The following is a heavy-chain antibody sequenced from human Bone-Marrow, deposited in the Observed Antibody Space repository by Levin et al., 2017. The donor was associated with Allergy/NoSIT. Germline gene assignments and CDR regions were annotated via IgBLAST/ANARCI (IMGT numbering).Heavy chain of an antibody. CDR1: GFIFDDYA. V-gene: IGHV3-9*01. CDR2: ISWNSGTI. J-gene: IGHJ6*02. D-gene: IGHD2-2*01. CDR3: AKVRGESQLLFSNPMDV. Sequence: PGGSLRLSCTASGFIFDDYAIHWVRQAPGKGLEWVSGISWNSGTIDYADSVKGRFTISRDNARNSLYLQMNSLRAEDTALYYCAKVRGESQLLFSNPMDVWGQGTTVTVSS.